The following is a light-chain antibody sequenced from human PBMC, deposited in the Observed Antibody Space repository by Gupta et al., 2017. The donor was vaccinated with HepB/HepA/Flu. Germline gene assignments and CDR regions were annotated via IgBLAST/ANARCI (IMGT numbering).Light chain of an antibody. CDR3: QHYGSSHET. J-gene: IGKJ1*01. CDR1: QSVSSS. CDR2: GAS. V-gene: IGKV3-20*01. Sequence: EIVLTQSPGTLSLSPGEGVTLSCRASQSVSSSLAWYQPTPGQAPRLLIYGASSRATGIPDRFSGSGSGTDFSLTITRLEPEDFAVYYCQHYGSSHETFGQGTKVEIK.